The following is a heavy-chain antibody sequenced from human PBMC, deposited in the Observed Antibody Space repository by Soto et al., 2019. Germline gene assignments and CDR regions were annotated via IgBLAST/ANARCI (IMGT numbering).Heavy chain of an antibody. CDR1: GGSFIGYY. CDR3: ARANGLRLGELSWGGPNWFDP. Sequence: QVRLQQWGAGLLKPSETLSLTCAVYGGSFIGYYWSWIRQPPGKGLEWIGEINPTGSTNYNPSLKSRVTILLDTSKNQFSLKLSSVTAAHTAMHYCARANGLRLGELSWGGPNWFDPWGQGTLVTVSS. V-gene: IGHV4-34*01. D-gene: IGHD3-16*02. J-gene: IGHJ5*02. CDR2: INPTGST.